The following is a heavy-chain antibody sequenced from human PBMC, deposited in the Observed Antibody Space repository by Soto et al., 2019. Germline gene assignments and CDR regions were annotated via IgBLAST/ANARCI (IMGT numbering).Heavy chain of an antibody. CDR1: GGSISSSSYY. CDR2: IYYSGST. V-gene: IGHV4-39*01. J-gene: IGHJ5*02. CDR3: ARQTRITIFGVVIIPVFNWFDP. Sequence: SETLSLTCTVSGGSISSSSYYWGWIRQPPGKGLEWIGSIYYSGSTYYNPSLKSRVTISVDTSKNQFSLKLSSVTAADTAVYYCARQTRITIFGVVIIPVFNWFDPWGQGTLVTVSS. D-gene: IGHD3-3*01.